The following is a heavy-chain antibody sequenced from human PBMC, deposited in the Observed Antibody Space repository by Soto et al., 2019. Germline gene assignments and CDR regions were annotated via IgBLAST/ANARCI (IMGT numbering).Heavy chain of an antibody. CDR1: GFTFSSYG. CDR3: ARDPFYDSSGSYGMDV. CDR2: IWYDGSNK. J-gene: IGHJ6*02. D-gene: IGHD3-22*01. Sequence: PGGSLRLSCAASGFTFSSYGMHWVRQAPGKGLEWVAVIWYDGSNKYYADSVKGRFTISRDNSKNTLYLQMNSLRAEDTAVYYCARDPFYDSSGSYGMDVWGQGTTVTVSS. V-gene: IGHV3-33*01.